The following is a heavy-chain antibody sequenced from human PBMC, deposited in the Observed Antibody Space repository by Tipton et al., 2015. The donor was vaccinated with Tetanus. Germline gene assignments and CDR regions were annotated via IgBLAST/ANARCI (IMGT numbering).Heavy chain of an antibody. CDR1: GFTFSTYA. V-gene: IGHV3-23*01. J-gene: IGHJ3*02. Sequence: SLRLSCAASGFTFSTYAMTWVRQAPGKGLEWVSAISGSGGSTYYGDSVKGRFTISRDNSKNMLYLQMNSLRAEDTAVYYCARTRELGDAFDIWGQGTMVTVSS. D-gene: IGHD1-26*01. CDR2: ISGSGGST. CDR3: ARTRELGDAFDI.